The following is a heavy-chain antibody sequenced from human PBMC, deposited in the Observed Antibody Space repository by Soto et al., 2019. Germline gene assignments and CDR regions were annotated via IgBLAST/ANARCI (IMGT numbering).Heavy chain of an antibody. CDR3: ARDRDHNYPPDAFDI. D-gene: IGHD4-4*01. CDR1: GFTLSSNG. V-gene: IGHV3-33*01. Sequence: QVQLVESGGGVVQPGKSLRLSCAASGFTLSSNGMHWVRQAPGKGLEWVAFIWYDGSDKYYADSVKGRFTISRDNSKNTLYLQMNSLRAEDTAVYYCARDRDHNYPPDAFDIWGQGTLVTVSS. CDR2: IWYDGSDK. J-gene: IGHJ3*02.